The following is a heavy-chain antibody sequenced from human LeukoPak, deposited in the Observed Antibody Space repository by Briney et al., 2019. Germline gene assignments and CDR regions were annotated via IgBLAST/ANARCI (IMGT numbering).Heavy chain of an antibody. Sequence: ASVKVSCKASGYTFTSYGISWVRQAPGQGLEWMGWISAYNGNTNYAQKLQGRVTMTTDTSTSTAYMELRSLRSDDTAVYYCAREGGDAVVAATDWFDPWGQGTLVAVSS. CDR1: GYTFTSYG. CDR2: ISAYNGNT. D-gene: IGHD2-15*01. CDR3: AREGGDAVVAATDWFDP. V-gene: IGHV1-18*01. J-gene: IGHJ5*02.